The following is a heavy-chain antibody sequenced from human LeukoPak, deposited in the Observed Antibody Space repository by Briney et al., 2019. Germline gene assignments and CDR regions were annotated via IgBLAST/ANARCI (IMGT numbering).Heavy chain of an antibody. J-gene: IGHJ4*02. CDR3: AQQLGYCTRGNCYFTY. V-gene: IGHV4-30-2*01. D-gene: IGHD2-8*02. CDR1: GGSISSGGYS. CDR2: IYHSGST. Sequence: SQTLSLTCAVSGGSISSGGYSWSWIRQPPGKGLEWIGYIYHSGSTYYNPSLKSRVTISVDRSKNQFSLKLSSVTAADTAVYYCAQQLGYCTRGNCYFTYWGQGTVVTVSS.